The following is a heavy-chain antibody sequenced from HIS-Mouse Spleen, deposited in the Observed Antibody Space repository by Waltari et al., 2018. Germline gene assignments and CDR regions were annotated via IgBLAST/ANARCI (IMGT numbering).Heavy chain of an antibody. CDR1: GYTFTGYY. J-gene: IGHJ3*02. CDR2: INPNSGGT. Sequence: QVQLVQSGAEVKKPGASVKVSCKASGYTFTGYYMHWVRQAPGQGLEWMGWINPNSGGTNYAQKIQGRVTMNRDTSISTADMELSRLRSDDTAVYYCARESGDHDAFDIWGQGTMVTVSS. CDR3: ARESGDHDAFDI. D-gene: IGHD7-27*01. V-gene: IGHV1-2*02.